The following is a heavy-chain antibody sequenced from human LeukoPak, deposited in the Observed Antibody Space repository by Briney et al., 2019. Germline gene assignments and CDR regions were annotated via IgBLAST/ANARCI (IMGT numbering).Heavy chain of an antibody. J-gene: IGHJ4*02. CDR1: GYTFTSYG. CDR2: VSAYNGNT. CDR3: ARVFSGYDFGY. Sequence: GESPKISCKGSGYTFTSYGISWVRQAPGQGLEWMGWVSAYNGNTNYAQKLQGRVTMTTDTSTSTAYMELRSLRSDDTAVYYCARVFSGYDFGYWGQGTLVTVSS. V-gene: IGHV1-18*01. D-gene: IGHD5-12*01.